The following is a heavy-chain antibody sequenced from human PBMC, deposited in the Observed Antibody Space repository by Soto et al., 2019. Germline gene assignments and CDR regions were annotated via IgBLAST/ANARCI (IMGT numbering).Heavy chain of an antibody. CDR1: GFYFNTYW. J-gene: IGHJ3*02. Sequence: GGSLRLSCTASGFYFNTYWMTWVRQAPGKGLEWVGNINQDGSEEVYVDSVKGRFSISRDNAKDSLYLQMSSLRAEDTAVYYCARDPFDPDSETYGAFDIWGQGTMVTVSS. D-gene: IGHD3-10*01. V-gene: IGHV3-7*01. CDR3: ARDPFDPDSETYGAFDI. CDR2: INQDGSEE.